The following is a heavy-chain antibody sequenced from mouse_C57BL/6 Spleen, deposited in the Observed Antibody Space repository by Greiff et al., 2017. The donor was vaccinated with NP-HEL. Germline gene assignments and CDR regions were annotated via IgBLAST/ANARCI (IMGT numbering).Heavy chain of an antibody. CDR1: GYTFTDYY. Sequence: VQLQQSGPELVKPGASVKISCKASGYTFTDYYMNWVKQSHGKSLEWIGDINPNNGGTSYNQKFKGKATLTVDKSSSTAYMELRSLTSEDSAVYYCARGITTVVAGFDYWGQGTTLTVSS. CDR2: INPNNGGT. J-gene: IGHJ2*01. D-gene: IGHD1-1*01. V-gene: IGHV1-26*01. CDR3: ARGITTVVAGFDY.